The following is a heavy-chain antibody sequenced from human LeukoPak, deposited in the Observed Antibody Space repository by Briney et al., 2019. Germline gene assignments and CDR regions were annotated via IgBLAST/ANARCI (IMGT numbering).Heavy chain of an antibody. CDR3: ARRGLAAAGTSGY. Sequence: SETLSLTCAVYGGSFSGYYWSWIRQPPGKGLEWIGEINHSGSTNYNPSLKSRVTISVDTSKNQFSLKLSSETAADTAVYYCARRGLAAAGTSGYWGQGTLVTVSS. CDR1: GGSFSGYY. V-gene: IGHV4-34*01. J-gene: IGHJ4*02. D-gene: IGHD6-13*01. CDR2: INHSGST.